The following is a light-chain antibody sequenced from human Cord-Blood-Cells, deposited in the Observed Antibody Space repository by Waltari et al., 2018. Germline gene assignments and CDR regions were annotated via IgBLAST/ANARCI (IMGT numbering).Light chain of an antibody. Sequence: QSALTQPASVSGSPGQSITISCTGTSSAVGGYNYVSWYQQHPGKAPKLMIYDVSNRPAGVSKRFSGSKSGNTASRTISGLQAEDEADYYCSSYTSSSTWVFGGGTKLTVL. CDR3: SSYTSSSTWV. J-gene: IGLJ3*02. CDR2: DVS. V-gene: IGLV2-14*01. CDR1: SSAVGGYNY.